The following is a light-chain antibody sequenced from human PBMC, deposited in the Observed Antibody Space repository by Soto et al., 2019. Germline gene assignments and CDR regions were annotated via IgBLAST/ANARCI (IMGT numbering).Light chain of an antibody. CDR2: WAS. Sequence: DIVMTQSPDPLAVSLGERATINCKSSQSVLYSSNNKNYLVWYQQKPGQPPKLLISWASTRESGVPDRFSGSGSGTDFTLTISSLQAEDAAVYYCQQYYSAPQTFGQGTKLEIK. CDR3: QQYYSAPQT. J-gene: IGKJ2*01. CDR1: QSVLYSSNNKNY. V-gene: IGKV4-1*01.